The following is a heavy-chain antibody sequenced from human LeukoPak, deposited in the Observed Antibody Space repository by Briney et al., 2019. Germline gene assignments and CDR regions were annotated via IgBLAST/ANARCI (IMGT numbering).Heavy chain of an antibody. J-gene: IGHJ4*02. CDR1: GFTFSSYG. CDR3: AKERYSSGDYFDY. V-gene: IGHV3-30*18. CDR2: ISYDGSSK. Sequence: GGSLRLSCAASGFTFSSYGMHWVRQAPGKGLEWVAVISYDGSSKYYADSVKGRFTISRDNSKNTLYLQMNSLRAEDTAVYYCAKERYSSGDYFDYWGQGTLVTVSS. D-gene: IGHD5-18*01.